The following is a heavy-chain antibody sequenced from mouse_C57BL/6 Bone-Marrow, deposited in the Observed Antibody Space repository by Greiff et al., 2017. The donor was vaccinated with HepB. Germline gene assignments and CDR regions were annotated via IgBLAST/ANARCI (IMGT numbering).Heavy chain of an antibody. CDR1: GFSLTSYG. CDR3: ARPDYYGSSPYYAMDY. J-gene: IGHJ4*01. CDR2: IWSGGST. D-gene: IGHD1-1*01. V-gene: IGHV2-2*01. Sequence: QVQLKESGPGLVQPSQSLSITCTVSGFSLTSYGVHWVRQSPGKGLEWLGVIWSGGSTDYNAAFISRLSISKDNSKSQVFFKMNSLQADDTAIYYCARPDYYGSSPYYAMDYWGQGTSVTVSS.